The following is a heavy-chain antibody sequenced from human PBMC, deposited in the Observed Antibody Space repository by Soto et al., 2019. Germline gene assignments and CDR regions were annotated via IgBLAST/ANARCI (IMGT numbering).Heavy chain of an antibody. V-gene: IGHV1-18*01. D-gene: IGHD1-7*01. Sequence: ASVKVSCKASGYTFTSYGISWVRQAPGQGLEWMGWISAYNGNTNYAQKLQGRVTMTTDTSTSTAYMELRSLRSDDTAVYYCARAFNWNYEGGLLDYYGMDVWGQGTTVTVSS. CDR3: ARAFNWNYEGGLLDYYGMDV. CDR1: GYTFTSYG. CDR2: ISAYNGNT. J-gene: IGHJ6*02.